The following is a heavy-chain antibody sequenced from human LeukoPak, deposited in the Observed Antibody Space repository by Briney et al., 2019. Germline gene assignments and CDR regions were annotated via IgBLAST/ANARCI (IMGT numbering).Heavy chain of an antibody. V-gene: IGHV3-21*04. Sequence: GGSLRLSCAASGFTFSSYSMNWVRQAPGKGLEWVSSISSSSSYIYYTDSVKGRFTISRDNAKNSLYLQMNSLRAEDTAVYYCARDIPGVNVYWGQGTLVTVSS. CDR3: ARDIPGVNVY. D-gene: IGHD3-10*01. CDR2: ISSSSSYI. CDR1: GFTFSSYS. J-gene: IGHJ4*02.